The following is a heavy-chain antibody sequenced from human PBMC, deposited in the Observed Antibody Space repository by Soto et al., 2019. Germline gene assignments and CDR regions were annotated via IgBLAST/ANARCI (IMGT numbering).Heavy chain of an antibody. V-gene: IGHV3-48*03. CDR2: ISSSGTTI. CDR1: GFTFSRYE. Sequence: PGGSLRLSCAASGFTFSRYEMNWVRQAPGKGLEWVSSISSSGTTIYYADSVKGRFTISRDNAKNSLYLQMNSLRAEDTAVYYCARGRGLFADFWGQGTLVTVSS. J-gene: IGHJ4*02. D-gene: IGHD5-12*01. CDR3: ARGRGLFADF.